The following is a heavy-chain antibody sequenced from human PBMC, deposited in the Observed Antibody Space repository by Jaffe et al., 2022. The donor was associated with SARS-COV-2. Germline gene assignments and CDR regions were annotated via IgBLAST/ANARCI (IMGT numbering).Heavy chain of an antibody. D-gene: IGHD2-2*01. Sequence: QVQLVQSGAEVKKPGASVKVSCKVSGYTLTELSMHWVRQAPGKGLEWMGGFDPEDGETIYAQKFQGRVTMTEDTSTDTAYMELSSLRSEDTAVYYCATSRGPPIVVVPAARDYYYYYGMDVWGQGTTVTVSS. J-gene: IGHJ6*02. CDR2: FDPEDGET. V-gene: IGHV1-24*01. CDR3: ATSRGPPIVVVPAARDYYYYYGMDV. CDR1: GYTLTELS.